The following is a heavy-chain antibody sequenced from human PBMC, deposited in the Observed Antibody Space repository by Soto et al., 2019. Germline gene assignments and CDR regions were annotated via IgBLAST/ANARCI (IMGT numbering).Heavy chain of an antibody. CDR2: IYTSGST. J-gene: IGHJ2*01. V-gene: IGHV4-4*07. CDR3: ARVPNYCIGGSCYLGNWYFDL. D-gene: IGHD2-15*01. CDR1: GGSISSYY. Sequence: SETLSLTCTVSGGSISSYYWSWIRQPAGKGLEWIGRIYTSGSTNYNPSLKSRVTMSVDTSKNQFSLKLSSVTAADTAVYYCARVPNYCIGGSCYLGNWYFDLWGRGTLVSVSS.